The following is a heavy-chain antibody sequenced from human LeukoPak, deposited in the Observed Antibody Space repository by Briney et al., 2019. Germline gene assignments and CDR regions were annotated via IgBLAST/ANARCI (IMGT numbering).Heavy chain of an antibody. CDR3: ARGKGRYCSSTSCYVFDWFDP. CDR1: GGTFSSYA. Sequence: SVKVSCKASGGTFSSYAISWVRQAPGQGLEWMGRIIPILGIANYAQKFQGRVTITADKSTSTAYMELSSLRSEDTAVYYCARGKGRYCSSTSCYVFDWFDPWGQGTLVTVSS. V-gene: IGHV1-69*04. CDR2: IIPILGIA. J-gene: IGHJ5*02. D-gene: IGHD2-2*01.